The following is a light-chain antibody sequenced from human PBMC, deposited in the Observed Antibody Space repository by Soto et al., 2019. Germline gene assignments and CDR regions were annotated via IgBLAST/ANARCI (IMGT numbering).Light chain of an antibody. CDR1: SSDVGGYNY. Sequence: QSVLTQPPSASGSPGQSVTISCTGTSSDVGGYNYVYWYQQHPGKAPKLISYEGTKRPSGVPVRCSGSKSGNTASLTVSGLQAEDEADYYCSSYADSNSYVFGTGTKVTVL. V-gene: IGLV2-8*01. CDR3: SSYADSNSYV. CDR2: EGT. J-gene: IGLJ1*01.